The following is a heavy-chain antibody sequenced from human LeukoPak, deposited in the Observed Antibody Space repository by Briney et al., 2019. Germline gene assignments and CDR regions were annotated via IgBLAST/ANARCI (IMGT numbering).Heavy chain of an antibody. CDR1: GGSISSYY. V-gene: IGHV4-59*08. D-gene: IGHD2-8*01. CDR2: IYYSGST. Sequence: SETLSLTCTVSGGSISSYYWSWIRQPPGKGLEWIGNIYYSGSTNYNPSLKSRVTISVDTSKNQFSLKLSSVTAADTAVYYCARTYPYCTNRVCYTELSFDYWGQGTLVTVFS. J-gene: IGHJ4*02. CDR3: ARTYPYCTNRVCYTELSFDY.